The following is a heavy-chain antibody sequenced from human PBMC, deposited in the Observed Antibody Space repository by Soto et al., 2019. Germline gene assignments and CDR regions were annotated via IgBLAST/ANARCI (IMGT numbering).Heavy chain of an antibody. CDR3: AKEGKDGYRYGMDV. CDR2: ISGSGGST. Sequence: PGGSLRLSCAASGFTFSSYAMSWVRQAPGKGLEWVSAISGSGGSTYYADSVKGRFTISRDNSKNTLYLQMNSPRAEDTAVYYCAKEGKDGYRYGMDVWGQGTTVTVSS. V-gene: IGHV3-23*01. J-gene: IGHJ6*02. CDR1: GFTFSSYA. D-gene: IGHD5-12*01.